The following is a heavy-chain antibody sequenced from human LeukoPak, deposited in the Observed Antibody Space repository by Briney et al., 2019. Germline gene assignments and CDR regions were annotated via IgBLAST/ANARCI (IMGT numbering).Heavy chain of an antibody. CDR2: IYYSGTT. CDR3: ARQITMIDNDAFDI. V-gene: IGHV4-39*01. Sequence: PSETLSLTCTVSGGSIISGDFYWGWIRQPPGKGLEWIGNIYYSGTTYYNPSLKSRVTISVDTSKNQFSLKLSSVTAADTAVYYCARQITMIDNDAFDIWGQGTMVTVSS. J-gene: IGHJ3*02. D-gene: IGHD3-22*01. CDR1: GGSIISGDFY.